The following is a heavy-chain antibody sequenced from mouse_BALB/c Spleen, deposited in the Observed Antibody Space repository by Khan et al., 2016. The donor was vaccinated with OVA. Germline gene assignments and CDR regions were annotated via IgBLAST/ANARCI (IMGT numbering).Heavy chain of an antibody. CDR2: IWGGGGT. Sequence: QVQLKESGPGLVAPSQSLSITCTVSGFSLSRYNIHWIRQTPGKGLEWLGMIWGGGGTDYNSTLKSRLSIKKDNSKSQVFLKMNSLHTVDSAFYFCARASYRLDGYYAMDYWGQGTSVTVSS. CDR1: GFSLSRYN. D-gene: IGHD2-14*01. V-gene: IGHV2-6-4*01. CDR3: ARASYRLDGYYAMDY. J-gene: IGHJ4*01.